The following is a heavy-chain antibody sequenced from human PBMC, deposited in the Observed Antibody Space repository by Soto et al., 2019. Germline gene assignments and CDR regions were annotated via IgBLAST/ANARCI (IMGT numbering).Heavy chain of an antibody. J-gene: IGHJ4*02. V-gene: IGHV4-39*02. CDR2: FHYGGST. D-gene: IGHD3-10*01. CDR3: SRSPGDWAPCDY. Sequence: QLQLQESGPGLVKPSETLSLTCTVSGGSISSSSYYWGWIRQPPGKGLEWIGSFHYGGSTYYNPSLKSRATISVDTSKNDFPLQLSSVTAADTAVYYCSRSPGDWAPCDYWGQGTLVTVSS. CDR1: GGSISSSSYY.